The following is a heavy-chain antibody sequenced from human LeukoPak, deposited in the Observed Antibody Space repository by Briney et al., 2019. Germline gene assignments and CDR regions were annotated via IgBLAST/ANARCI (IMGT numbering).Heavy chain of an antibody. D-gene: IGHD1-26*01. J-gene: IGHJ4*02. Sequence: GGSLRLSCAASGFTFSNYAIHWVRQAPGKGLEWVPVIAYDGSNKYYADSVKGRFAISRDNSKTTLFLQMNNLRAEDTAVYYCARVDWEGSGSYYFDYWGQGTLVTVSS. CDR3: ARVDWEGSGSYYFDY. V-gene: IGHV3-30*09. CDR1: GFTFSNYA. CDR2: IAYDGSNK.